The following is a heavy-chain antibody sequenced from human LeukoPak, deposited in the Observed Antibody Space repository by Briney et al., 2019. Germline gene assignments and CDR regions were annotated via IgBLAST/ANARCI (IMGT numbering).Heavy chain of an antibody. V-gene: IGHV4-59*01. J-gene: IGHJ4*02. CDR3: ARGEEQLVCDY. Sequence: PSETLSLTCTVSGGSISSYYLSWIRQPPGKGLEWIGDIYYSGSANYNPSLKSRVSISVNTSNNKFSLTLSSVSAAEPAVYYCARGEEQLVCDYWGQGTLVTVSS. CDR1: GGSISSYY. D-gene: IGHD6-6*01. CDR2: IYYSGSA.